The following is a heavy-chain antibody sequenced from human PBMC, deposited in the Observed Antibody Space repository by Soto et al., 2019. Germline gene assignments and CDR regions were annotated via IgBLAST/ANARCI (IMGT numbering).Heavy chain of an antibody. V-gene: IGHV4-34*01. J-gene: IGHJ6*02. Sequence: SQTLSLTCAVYDGSFSGYYWSWIRQPPGKGLEWIGEINHSGSTNYNPSLKSRVTISVDTSKNQFSLKLSSVTAADTAVYYCARAPRLVTMVRGVIQPGYGMDVRGQGTTVTVSS. D-gene: IGHD3-10*01. CDR1: DGSFSGYY. CDR3: ARAPRLVTMVRGVIQPGYGMDV. CDR2: INHSGST.